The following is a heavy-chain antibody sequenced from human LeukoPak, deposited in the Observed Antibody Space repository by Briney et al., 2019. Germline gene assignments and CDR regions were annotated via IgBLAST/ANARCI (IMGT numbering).Heavy chain of an antibody. D-gene: IGHD2-15*01. CDR3: AREVGYCSGGSCYHLYFDY. CDR2: INPSGGST. CDR1: GYTFTSYY. J-gene: IGHJ4*02. Sequence: GASVKVSCKASGYTFTSYYMHWVRQAPGQGLEWMGIINPSGGSTSYAQKFQGRVTMTRDTSTSTVYMELSSLRSEDTAVYYCAREVGYCSGGSCYHLYFDYWGQGTLVTVSS. V-gene: IGHV1-46*01.